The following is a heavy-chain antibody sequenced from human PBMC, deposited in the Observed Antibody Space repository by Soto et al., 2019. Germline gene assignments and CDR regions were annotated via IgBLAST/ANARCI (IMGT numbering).Heavy chain of an antibody. J-gene: IGHJ4*02. CDR1: GFTFSSYA. D-gene: IGHD2-15*01. V-gene: IGHV3-23*01. Sequence: GGSLRLSCAASGFTFSSYAMSWVRQAPGKGLEWVSAISGSGGSTYYADSVKGRFTISRDNSKNTLYLQMNSLRAEDTAVYYCAKLGDIVVVVAAFDYWGQGTLVTVSS. CDR3: AKLGDIVVVVAAFDY. CDR2: ISGSGGST.